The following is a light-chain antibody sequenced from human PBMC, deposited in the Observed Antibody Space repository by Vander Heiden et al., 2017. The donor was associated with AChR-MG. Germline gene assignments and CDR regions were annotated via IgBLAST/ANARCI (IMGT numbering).Light chain of an antibody. CDR3: QAWDSSSVV. CDR1: KWGDKY. J-gene: IGLJ2*01. V-gene: IGLV3-1*01. Sequence: SSELPQPPSVSVSPGQTASIPCSGDKWGDKYVCWDQQKPGQATVLVIYQETNRPSGIPERFSGSNSGNTATLTISGTQAMDEADYYCQAWDSSSVVFGGGTKLTVL. CDR2: QET.